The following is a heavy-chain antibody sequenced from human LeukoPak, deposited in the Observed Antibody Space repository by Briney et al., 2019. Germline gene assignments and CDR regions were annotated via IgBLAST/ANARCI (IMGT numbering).Heavy chain of an antibody. V-gene: IGHV1-3*01. CDR1: GYTFTSYA. D-gene: IGHD1-26*01. Sequence: ASVRVSCKASGYTFTSYAMHWVRQAPGQRLEWMGWINAGNGNTKYSQKFQGRVTITRDTSASTAYMELSSLRSEDTAVYYCATVYQWELPEGNPNHWGQGTLVTVSS. CDR3: ATVYQWELPEGNPNH. CDR2: INAGNGNT. J-gene: IGHJ4*02.